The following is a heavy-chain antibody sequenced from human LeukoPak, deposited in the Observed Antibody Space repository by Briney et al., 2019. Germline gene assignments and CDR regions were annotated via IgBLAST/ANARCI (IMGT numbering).Heavy chain of an antibody. J-gene: IGHJ4*02. CDR2: IFHSGTT. CDR1: GYSISSGSY. D-gene: IGHD5-18*01. V-gene: IGHV4-38-2*02. Sequence: SETLSLTCAVSGYSISSGSYWGWIRPPPGKGLEWIGSIFHSGTTYHNPSLKSRVTISVDTSKNQVSLKLSSVTAADTAVYYCARDLSVTAKFDYWGQGTLVTVSS. CDR3: ARDLSVTAKFDY.